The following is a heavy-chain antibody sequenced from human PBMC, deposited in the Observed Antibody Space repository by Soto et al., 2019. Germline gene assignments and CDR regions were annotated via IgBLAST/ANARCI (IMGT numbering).Heavy chain of an antibody. J-gene: IGHJ5*02. CDR2: IKPDESEK. D-gene: IGHD4-4*01. V-gene: IGHV3-7*01. Sequence: SLRLSCTASGFTFSDSWMTWVRQAPGKGLEWVARIKPDESEKKYADSVKGRFSISRDNAKNSMYLQMDSLRGEDTAVYYCVRGGSNYASWGQGTLVTVSS. CDR1: GFTFSDSW. CDR3: VRGGSNYAS.